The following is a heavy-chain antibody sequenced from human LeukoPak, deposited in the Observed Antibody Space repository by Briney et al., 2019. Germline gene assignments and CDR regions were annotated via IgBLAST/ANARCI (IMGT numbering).Heavy chain of an antibody. CDR2: INHSGST. CDR1: GGSISSYY. V-gene: IGHV4-34*01. J-gene: IGHJ3*02. Sequence: SETLSLTCTVSGGSISSYYWSWIRQPPGKGLEWIGEINHSGSTNYNPSLKSRVTISVDTSKNQFSLKLSSVTAADTAVYYCARPRIYSGYGRAAFDIWGQGTMVTVSS. CDR3: ARPRIYSGYGRAAFDI. D-gene: IGHD5-12*01.